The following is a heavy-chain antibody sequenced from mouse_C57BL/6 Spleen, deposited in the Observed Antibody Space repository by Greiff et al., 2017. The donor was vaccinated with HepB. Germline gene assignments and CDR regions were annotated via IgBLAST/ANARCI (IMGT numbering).Heavy chain of an antibody. CDR2: IDPANGNT. D-gene: IGHD1-1*01. Sequence: EVQGVESVAELVRPGASVKLSCTASGFNIKNTYMHWVKQRPEQGLEWIGRIDPANGNTKYAPKFQGKATITADTSSNTAYLQLSSLTSEDTAIYYCARWITTVGFFDYWGQGTTLTVSS. CDR1: GFNIKNTY. CDR3: ARWITTVGFFDY. J-gene: IGHJ2*01. V-gene: IGHV14-3*01.